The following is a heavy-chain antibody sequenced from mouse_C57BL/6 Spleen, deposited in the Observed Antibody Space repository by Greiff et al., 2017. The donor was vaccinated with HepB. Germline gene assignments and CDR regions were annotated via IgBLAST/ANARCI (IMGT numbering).Heavy chain of an antibody. D-gene: IGHD1-1*01. CDR1: GFTFSSYG. V-gene: IGHV5-6*02. CDR2: ISSGGSYT. J-gene: IGHJ2*01. Sequence: DVMLVESGGDLVKPGGSLKLSCAASGFTFSSYGMSWVRQTPDKRLEWVATISSGGSYTYYPDSVKGRFTISRDNAKNTLYLQMSSLKSEDTAMYYCSRQGYYYGSSYCFDYWGQGTTLTVSS. CDR3: SRQGYYYGSSYCFDY.